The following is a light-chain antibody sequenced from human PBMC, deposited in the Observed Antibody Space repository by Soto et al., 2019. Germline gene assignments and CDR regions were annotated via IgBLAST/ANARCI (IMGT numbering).Light chain of an antibody. CDR3: QTWGSGIVV. CDR2: LNSDGSH. V-gene: IGLV4-69*01. J-gene: IGLJ2*01. CDR1: SGHSNYA. Sequence: QLVLTQSPSASASLGASVKLTCTLSSGHSNYAIAWHQQQSEKGPRYLMKLNSDGSHSKGDGIPDRFSGTSSGAERYLTISSLQSEDEAAYYCQTWGSGIVVLGGGTKVTVL.